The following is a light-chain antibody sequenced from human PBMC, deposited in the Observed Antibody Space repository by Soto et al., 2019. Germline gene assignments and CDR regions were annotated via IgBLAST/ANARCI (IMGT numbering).Light chain of an antibody. V-gene: IGKV3-11*01. Sequence: EIVLTQSPATLSLSPGERATLSCRASQSVSRYLAWYQQKPGQAPRLLIYDASNRATGIPARFSGSGSGTDFTLTISSLEPEDFAVYYCQQYGSSSEITFGQGTRLEIK. J-gene: IGKJ5*01. CDR1: QSVSRY. CDR3: QQYGSSSEIT. CDR2: DAS.